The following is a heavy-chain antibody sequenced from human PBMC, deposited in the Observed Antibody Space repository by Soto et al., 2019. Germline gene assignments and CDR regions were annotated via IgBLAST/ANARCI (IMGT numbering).Heavy chain of an antibody. CDR1: GFTISSYD. J-gene: IGHJ4*02. CDR2: ISSAGYT. Sequence: PGGSLRLSCAASGFTISSYDIYWVRQATGKALEWFSTISSAGYTYYSDSVKGRFTISRDSAKNSLFLQINSLRAGDTAVYYCARNGGGLDYWGPGTLVTVS. D-gene: IGHD2-15*01. CDR3: ARNGGGLDY. V-gene: IGHV3-13*01.